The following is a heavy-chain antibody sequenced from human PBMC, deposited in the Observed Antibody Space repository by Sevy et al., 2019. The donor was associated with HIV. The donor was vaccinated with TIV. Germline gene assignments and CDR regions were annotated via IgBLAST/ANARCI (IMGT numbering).Heavy chain of an antibody. CDR1: GFTFSNYW. D-gene: IGHD2-2*01. J-gene: IGHJ6*02. Sequence: GGSLRLSCAASGFTFSNYWMTWVRQAPGKGLEWVANIKRVGSERYYVASVRGRFTISRDNAKNSLYLQKNSLRADDTAVYYCARDCSSTTSLWGLDVWGQGTTVTVSS. V-gene: IGHV3-7*03. CDR3: ARDCSSTTSLWGLDV. CDR2: IKRVGSER.